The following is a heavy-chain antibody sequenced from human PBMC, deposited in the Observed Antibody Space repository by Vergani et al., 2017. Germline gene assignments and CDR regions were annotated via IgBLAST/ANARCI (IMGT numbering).Heavy chain of an antibody. CDR2: IYHSGGA. D-gene: IGHD3-9*01. V-gene: IGHV4-39*01. CDR3: ARTESFILRYFHWAL. CDR1: GGSITSSSYY. J-gene: IGHJ4*02. Sequence: QLHLQESGPGLVKPSETLSLTCTVSGGSITSSSYYWGWIRQPPGKGLEWFGNIYHSGGAYYNPSLKGRVTISVDTSKNQFSLEVTSVPAADTAIYFCARTESFILRYFHWALWGQGTLVTVSS.